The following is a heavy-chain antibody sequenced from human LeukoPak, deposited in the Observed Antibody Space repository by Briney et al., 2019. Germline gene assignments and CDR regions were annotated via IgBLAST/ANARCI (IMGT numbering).Heavy chain of an antibody. CDR2: INPSGGST. J-gene: IGHJ5*02. CDR3: ARGDRIAAAGRRGFDP. D-gene: IGHD6-13*01. V-gene: IGHV1-46*01. CDR1: GYTFTSYY. Sequence: ASVKVSCKASGYTFTSYYMHWVRQAPGQGLEWVGIINPSGGSTSYAQKFQGRVTMTRDTSTSTVYMELSGLRSEDAAVYYCARGDRIAAAGRRGFDPWGQGALVTVSS.